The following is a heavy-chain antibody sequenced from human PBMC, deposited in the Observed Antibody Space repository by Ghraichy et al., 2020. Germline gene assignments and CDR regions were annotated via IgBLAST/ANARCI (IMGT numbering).Heavy chain of an antibody. CDR2: IYYSGST. Sequence: SETLSLTCTVSGGSISSSSYYWGWIRQPPGKGLEWIGSIYYSGSTYYNPSLKSRVTISVDTSKNQFSLKLSSVTAADTAVYYCARSGRNCSGGSCYSVWGQGTLVTVSS. D-gene: IGHD2-15*01. CDR1: GGSISSSSYY. V-gene: IGHV4-39*01. J-gene: IGHJ4*02. CDR3: ARSGRNCSGGSCYSV.